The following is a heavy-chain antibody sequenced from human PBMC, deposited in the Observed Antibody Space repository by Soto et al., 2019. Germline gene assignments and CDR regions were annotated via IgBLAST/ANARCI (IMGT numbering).Heavy chain of an antibody. CDR2: ISYDGSNK. CDR1: GFTFSSYG. V-gene: IGHV3-30*18. D-gene: IGHD2-8*01. J-gene: IGHJ3*02. CDR3: AKGIWASIVLMVYARSDAFDI. Sequence: GSLRLSCAASGFTFSSYGMHWVRQAPGKGLEWVAVISYDGSNKYYADSVKGRFTISRDNSKNTLYLQMNSLRAEDTAVYYCAKGIWASIVLMVYARSDAFDIWGQGTMVTVSS.